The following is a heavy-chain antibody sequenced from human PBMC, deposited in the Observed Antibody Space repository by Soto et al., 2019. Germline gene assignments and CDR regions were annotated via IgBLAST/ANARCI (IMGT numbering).Heavy chain of an antibody. Sequence: GGSLRLSCATSGFTFGDYAVTWSRQAPGKGLEWVGFIRSNVYHGTTEYAASVKGRFIISRDDSKSTAYLEMNSLKTEDTAVYYCARERIQTSPHYYYNGLDVWGQGTTVTVSS. D-gene: IGHD5-18*01. CDR3: ARERIQTSPHYYYNGLDV. CDR2: IRSNVYHGTT. V-gene: IGHV3-49*03. J-gene: IGHJ6*02. CDR1: GFTFGDYA.